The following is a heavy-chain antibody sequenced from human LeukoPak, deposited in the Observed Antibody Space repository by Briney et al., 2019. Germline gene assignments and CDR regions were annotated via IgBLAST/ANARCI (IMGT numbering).Heavy chain of an antibody. CDR2: MSGRSGRT. CDR3: AKDQRGLYSYEYDY. Sequence: GGPVSLPCAASGLTFSNHAMRWLRQAPGKGLEWVSVMSGRSGRTYYADSVRGRFTISRDNYKDTLYLQMNSLRVEDTAIYYCAKDQRGLYSYEYDYWGQGTMVTVSS. J-gene: IGHJ4*02. D-gene: IGHD5-18*01. V-gene: IGHV3-23*01. CDR1: GLTFSNHA.